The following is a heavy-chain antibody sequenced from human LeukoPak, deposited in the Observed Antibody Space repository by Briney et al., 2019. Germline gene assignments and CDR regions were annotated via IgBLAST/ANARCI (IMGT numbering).Heavy chain of an antibody. CDR1: GFTFSSYG. Sequence: GGSLRLSCTASGFTFSSYGMYWVRHAPPKGLEWVAFIRYDGSNTYYADSVKGRFTISRDNSKHTLYLQMNSLRAEDTAVYYCAKDPLLYYYGSGSYPDYWGQGTLVTVSS. J-gene: IGHJ4*02. CDR3: AKDPLLYYYGSGSYPDY. D-gene: IGHD3-10*01. CDR2: IRYDGSNT. V-gene: IGHV3-30*02.